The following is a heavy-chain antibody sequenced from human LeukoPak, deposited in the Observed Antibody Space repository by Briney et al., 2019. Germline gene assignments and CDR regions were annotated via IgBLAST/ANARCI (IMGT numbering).Heavy chain of an antibody. CDR2: INPNSGGT. D-gene: IGHD3-10*01. CDR3: ARGRSGELTWAFTLDC. CDR1: GYTFTGYY. Sequence: ASVKVSCKASGYTFTGYYMHWVRQAPGQGLEWMGWINPNSGGTKYAQKFQGRVTMTRDMSISTAYMELSRLRSDDTAVYYCARGRSGELTWAFTLDCWGQGSLVTASS. J-gene: IGHJ4*02. V-gene: IGHV1-2*02.